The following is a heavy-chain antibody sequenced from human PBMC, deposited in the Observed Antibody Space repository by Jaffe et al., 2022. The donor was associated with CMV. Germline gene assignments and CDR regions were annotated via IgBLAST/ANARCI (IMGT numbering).Heavy chain of an antibody. CDR1: GYTFTSYD. J-gene: IGHJ5*02. CDR2: MNPNSGNT. V-gene: IGHV1-8*01. Sequence: QVQLVQSGAEVKKPGASVKVSCKASGYTFTSYDINWVRQATGQGLEWMGWMNPNSGNTGYAQKFQGRVTMTRNTSISTAYMELSSLRSEDTAVYYCARRRYGSGSYYKGGFDPWGQGTLVTVSS. CDR3: ARRRYGSGSYYKGGFDP. D-gene: IGHD3-10*01.